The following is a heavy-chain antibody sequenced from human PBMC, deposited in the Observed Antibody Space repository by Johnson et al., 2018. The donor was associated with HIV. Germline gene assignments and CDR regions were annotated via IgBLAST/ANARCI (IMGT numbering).Heavy chain of an antibody. CDR1: GFTFSSNY. CDR3: ARRRYSTSCQEAFDI. Sequence: VQLVESGGGLVQPGGSLRLSCAASGFTFSSNYMSWVRQAPGRGLEWVSGINWNGGSTGYADSVKGRFTISRDNAKNSLYLQMNSLRAEDTAVYYCARRRYSTSCQEAFDIWGRGTMVTVSS. V-gene: IGHV3-20*04. J-gene: IGHJ3*02. D-gene: IGHD6-13*01. CDR2: INWNGGST.